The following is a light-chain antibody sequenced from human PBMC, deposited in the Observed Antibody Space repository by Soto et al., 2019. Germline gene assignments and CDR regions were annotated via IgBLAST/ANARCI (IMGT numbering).Light chain of an antibody. Sequence: DIQMTQSPSSLSASVGDRVTITCRASQSISGYLNWYQQKPGKAPNLLIYTASTLQSGVPSRFSGGGSGTDFTLTISSLQPEDFATYFCQQNYSTSWTFGQGTKVEIK. CDR1: QSISGY. J-gene: IGKJ1*01. CDR2: TAS. V-gene: IGKV1-39*01. CDR3: QQNYSTSWT.